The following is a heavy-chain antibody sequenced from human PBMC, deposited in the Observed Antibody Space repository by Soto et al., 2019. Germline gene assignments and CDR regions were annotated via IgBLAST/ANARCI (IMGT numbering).Heavy chain of an antibody. Sequence: PGGSLRLSCAASGFTFSSYGMSWVRQAPGKGLEWVSSISGGGGSTYYADSVKGRFTISRDNSKNTLYLQMNSLRAEDTAVYYCARGDPYYDFWSGYYTIWGKGTLVTVSS. CDR1: GFTFSSYG. D-gene: IGHD3-3*01. CDR3: ARGDPYYDFWSGYYTI. J-gene: IGHJ4*02. CDR2: ISGGGGST. V-gene: IGHV3-23*01.